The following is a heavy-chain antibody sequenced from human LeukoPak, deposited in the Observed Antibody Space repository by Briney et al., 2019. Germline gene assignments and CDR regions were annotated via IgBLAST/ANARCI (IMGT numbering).Heavy chain of an antibody. D-gene: IGHD6-13*01. V-gene: IGHV3-30*02. CDR3: AKEPRHYSASWLFDY. CDR2: IRLDGSYK. Sequence: GGSLRLSYAASGLTFTNFGMHWVRQAPGKALEELTFIRLDGSYKYYADSVRGRFTNSSDISKITLYLQLNSLKPEDKAVFYCAKEPRHYSASWLFDYWGQGTLATV. CDR1: GLTFTNFG. J-gene: IGHJ4*02.